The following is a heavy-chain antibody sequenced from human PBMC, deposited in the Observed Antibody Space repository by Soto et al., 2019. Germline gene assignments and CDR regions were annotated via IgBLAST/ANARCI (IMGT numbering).Heavy chain of an antibody. CDR3: ATTYSSSSRYYYYGVDV. CDR2: IYGSGST. CDR1: GGSISSGAYF. J-gene: IGHJ6*02. Sequence: SETLSLTCTVSGGSISSGAYFWSWIRQHPGKGLEWIGYIYGSGSTYYNPSLKSRVTMSLDTSKNQFSLKLRSVTAADTAVYYCATTYSSSSRYYYYGVDVWGQGTTVTVSS. D-gene: IGHD6-6*01. V-gene: IGHV4-31*03.